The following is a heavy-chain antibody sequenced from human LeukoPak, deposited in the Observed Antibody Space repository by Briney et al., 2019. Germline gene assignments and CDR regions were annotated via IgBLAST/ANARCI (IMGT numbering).Heavy chain of an antibody. CDR2: INHSGST. J-gene: IGHJ5*02. D-gene: IGHD3-10*01. CDR3: ARANYYGSGRRFDP. Sequence: SETLSLTCAVYGGSFSGYYWSWIRQPPGKGMEWNGEINHSGSTNYNPALMSRVTISVYTSKNHFSLKLSSVTAAASAVYYCARANYYGSGRRFDPWGQGTLVTVSS. V-gene: IGHV4-34*01. CDR1: GGSFSGYY.